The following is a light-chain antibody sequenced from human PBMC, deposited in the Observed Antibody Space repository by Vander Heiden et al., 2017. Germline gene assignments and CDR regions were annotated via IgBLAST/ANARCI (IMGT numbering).Light chain of an antibody. CDR2: DSA. CDR3: LQYDSLPRT. Sequence: DIQMTQSPSSLSASVGDRVTITCRARQNIGTNLNWYQKKPGKAPNLLIYDSANWMVTSKFTGRGSGTEFTLSIISLQPEDIATYYCLQYDSLPRTFGQGTKVELK. V-gene: IGKV1-33*01. CDR1: QNIGTN. J-gene: IGKJ1*01.